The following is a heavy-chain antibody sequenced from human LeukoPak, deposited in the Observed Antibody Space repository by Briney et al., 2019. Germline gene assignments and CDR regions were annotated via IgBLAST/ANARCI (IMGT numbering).Heavy chain of an antibody. J-gene: IGHJ4*02. D-gene: IGHD2-15*01. CDR2: IAHDGGNK. V-gene: IGHV3-30*03. Sequence: AGRSLRLSCAASGFTFSTYVMHWVRHAPGKGLEWVSVIAHDGGNKYYAESVKGRFTISRDNSKNTLYLQMNSLRAEDTAVYYCARDLRDSGGWFFDYWGQGTLVTVSS. CDR3: ARDLRDSGGWFFDY. CDR1: GFTFSTYV.